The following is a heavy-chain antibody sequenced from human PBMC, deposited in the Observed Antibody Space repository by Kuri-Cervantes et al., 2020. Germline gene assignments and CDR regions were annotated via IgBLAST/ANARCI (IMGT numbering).Heavy chain of an antibody. D-gene: IGHD2-2*01. CDR3: ARDRGGYCSSTSCRRRVYYYYYGMDV. CDR1: GFTFSDYY. V-gene: IGHV3-11*01. Sequence: LSLTCAASGFTFSDYYMGWIRQAPGKGLEWVSYISSSGSTIYYADSVKGRFTISRDNAKNSLYLQMNSLRAEDTAVYYCARDRGGYCSSTSCRRRVYYYYYGMDVWGQGTTVTVSS. J-gene: IGHJ6*02. CDR2: ISSSGSTI.